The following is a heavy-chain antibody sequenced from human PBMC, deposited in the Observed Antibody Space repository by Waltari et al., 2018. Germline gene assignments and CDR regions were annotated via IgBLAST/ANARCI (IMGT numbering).Heavy chain of an antibody. Sequence: EMQLLESGGGFVQPGGSLRLSCAASGFTFSSYAMSWVRQAPGKGLEWVSIISNCGDATFYAYSVRGRFTISRDSSKNTLYLQMNSLRSEDTAVYYCVKGSIKIGGRTTPYDFWGQGTLVTVSS. CDR3: VKGSIKIGGRTTPYDF. J-gene: IGHJ4*02. CDR2: ISNCGDAT. CDR1: GFTFSSYA. D-gene: IGHD1-26*01. V-gene: IGHV3-23*01.